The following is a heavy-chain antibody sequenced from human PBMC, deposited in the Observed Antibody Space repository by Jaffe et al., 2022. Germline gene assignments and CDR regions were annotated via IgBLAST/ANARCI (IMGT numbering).Heavy chain of an antibody. CDR3: ARDRGYGDYPSYYYYYMDV. J-gene: IGHJ6*03. CDR1: GFTVSSNY. D-gene: IGHD4-17*01. Sequence: EVQLVESGGGLVQPGGSLRLSCAASGFTVSSNYMSWVRQAPGKGLEWVSVIYSGGSTYYADSVKGRFTISRDNSKNTLYLQMNSLRAEDTAVYYCARDRGYGDYPSYYYYYMDVWGKGTTVTVSS. V-gene: IGHV3-66*02. CDR2: IYSGGST.